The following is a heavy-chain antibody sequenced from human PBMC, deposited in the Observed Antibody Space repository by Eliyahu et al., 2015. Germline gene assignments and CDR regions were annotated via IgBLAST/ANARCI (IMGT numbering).Heavy chain of an antibody. V-gene: IGHV1-2*06. J-gene: IGHJ4*02. CDR2: INPNSGGT. CDR1: GYTXTGYX. CDR3: ARGHYYGSGSPPDY. Sequence: QVQLVQSGAEXKKPGASVKVSCKAXGYTXTGYXMHWVRQAPGQGLXWMGRINPNSGGTNYAQKFQGRVTMTRDTSISTAYMELSRLRSDDTAVYYCARGHYYGSGSPPDYWGQGTLVTVSS. D-gene: IGHD3-10*01.